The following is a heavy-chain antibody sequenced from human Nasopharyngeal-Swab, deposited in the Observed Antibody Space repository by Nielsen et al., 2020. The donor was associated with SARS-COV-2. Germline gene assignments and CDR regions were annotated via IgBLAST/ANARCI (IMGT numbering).Heavy chain of an antibody. CDR3: AKDPSALLWFGELLFGDY. Sequence: SLRLSCAASGFTFSSYGMHWVRQAPGTGLEWVAVISYDGSNKYYADSVKGRFTISRDNSKNTLYLQMNSLRAEDTAVYYCAKDPSALLWFGELLFGDYWGQGTLVTVSS. CDR2: ISYDGSNK. D-gene: IGHD3-10*01. V-gene: IGHV3-30*18. J-gene: IGHJ4*02. CDR1: GFTFSSYG.